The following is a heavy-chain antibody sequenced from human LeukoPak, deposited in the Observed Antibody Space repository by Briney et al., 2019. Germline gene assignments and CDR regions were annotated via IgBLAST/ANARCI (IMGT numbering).Heavy chain of an antibody. CDR1: GYTFTSYG. D-gene: IGHD2-8*01. V-gene: IGHV1-18*01. Sequence: ASVKVSCKASGYTFTSYGISWVRQAPGQGLEWMGWISAYNGNTNYAQKLQGRVTMTTDTSTSTAYMDLRSLRSDDTAVYYCARGYCTNGVCYKDYWGQGTLVTVSS. CDR2: ISAYNGNT. J-gene: IGHJ4*02. CDR3: ARGYCTNGVCYKDY.